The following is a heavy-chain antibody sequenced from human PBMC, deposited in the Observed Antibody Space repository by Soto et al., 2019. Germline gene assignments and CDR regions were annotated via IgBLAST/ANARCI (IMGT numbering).Heavy chain of an antibody. CDR1: GGSISSGGYY. Sequence: QVQLQESGPGLVKPSQTLSLTCTVSGGSISSGGYYWSWIRQHPGNGLEWMGYIYYSGSTYYNPSLKSRVTISVETSKNQSSLKLSSVTAADTAVYYCARVGLGYCSGGSWNWFDPWGQGTLVTVSS. V-gene: IGHV4-31*03. D-gene: IGHD2-15*01. CDR2: IYYSGST. J-gene: IGHJ5*02. CDR3: ARVGLGYCSGGSWNWFDP.